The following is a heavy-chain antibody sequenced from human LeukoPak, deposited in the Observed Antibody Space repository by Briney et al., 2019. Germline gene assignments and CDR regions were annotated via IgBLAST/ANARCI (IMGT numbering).Heavy chain of an antibody. J-gene: IGHJ4*02. V-gene: IGHV1-2*02. Sequence: ASVKVSCKASGYTFTGYYMHWVRQALGQGLEWMGWINPNSGGTNYAQKFQGRVTMTRDTSISTAYMELSRLRSDDTAVYYCARDSRYYYDSSGYPNYWGQGTLVTVSS. CDR3: ARDSRYYYDSSGYPNY. D-gene: IGHD3-22*01. CDR1: GYTFTGYY. CDR2: INPNSGGT.